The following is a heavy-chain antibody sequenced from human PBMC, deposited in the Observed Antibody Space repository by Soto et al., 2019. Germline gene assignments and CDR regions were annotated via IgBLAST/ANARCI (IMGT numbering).Heavy chain of an antibody. V-gene: IGHV5-51*01. CDR1: GYSFTSYW. CDR2: IYPGDSDT. CDR3: ARLAYCGGDCSNDAFDI. D-gene: IGHD2-21*02. Sequence: GESLKISCKGSGYSFTSYWIGWVRQMPGKGLEWMGIIYPGDSDTRYSPSFQGQVTISADKSISTAYLQWSSLKASDTAMYYCARLAYCGGDCSNDAFDIWGQGTMVTVS. J-gene: IGHJ3*02.